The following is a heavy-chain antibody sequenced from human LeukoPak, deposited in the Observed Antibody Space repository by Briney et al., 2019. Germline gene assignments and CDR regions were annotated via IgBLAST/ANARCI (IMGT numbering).Heavy chain of an antibody. CDR1: GFTFNHYA. J-gene: IGHJ4*02. D-gene: IGHD6-19*01. CDR2: INHHGRT. V-gene: IGHV3-23*01. CDR3: ARDHGSQDSGAWYVFDY. Sequence: GGSLRLSCAASGFTFNHYAMSWVRQAPGKWLEWVSGINHHGRTFYADSVKGRFTISRDNSKNTVFLQMNSLRADDTAEYFCARDHGSQDSGAWYVFDYWGRGTLVTVSS.